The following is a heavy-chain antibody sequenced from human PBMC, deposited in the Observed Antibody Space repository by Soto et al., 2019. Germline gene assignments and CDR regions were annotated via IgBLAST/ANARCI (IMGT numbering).Heavy chain of an antibody. D-gene: IGHD6-19*01. V-gene: IGHV3-30*18. J-gene: IGHJ4*02. CDR1: GFTFSDYA. CDR2: VSHDGRNT. Sequence: VQLVESGGGVVQPGRSLRLSCAASGFTFSDYAMHWVRQAPGKGLEWVSVVSHDGRNTHYADSVKGRFNISRDSSKNTVSLEMTSLRAEDTAVYYCAKGGRQWLVTSDFNYWGQGALVTVSS. CDR3: AKGGRQWLVTSDFNY.